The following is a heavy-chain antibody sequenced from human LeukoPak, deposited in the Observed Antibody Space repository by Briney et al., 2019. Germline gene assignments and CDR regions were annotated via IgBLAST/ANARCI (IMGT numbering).Heavy chain of an antibody. CDR1: GGTFSGYA. CDR2: IIPIFGTA. V-gene: IGHV1-69*05. J-gene: IGHJ3*02. D-gene: IGHD6-6*01. CDR3: ASCIAARSCDAFDI. Sequence: GASVKVSCKASGGTFSGYAISWVRQAPGQGLEWMGGIIPIFGTANYAQKFQGRVTITTDESTSTAYMELSSLRSEDTAVYYCASCIAARSCDAFDIWGQGTMVTVSS.